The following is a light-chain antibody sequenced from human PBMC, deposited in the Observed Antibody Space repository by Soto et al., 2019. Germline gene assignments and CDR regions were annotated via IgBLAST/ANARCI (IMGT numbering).Light chain of an antibody. CDR2: AAS. V-gene: IGKV1-9*01. CDR1: QGINTF. J-gene: IGKJ5*01. CDR3: QQLNSYPIT. Sequence: IQLTQSPSSLSASLLDRVTITCRASQGINTFLAWYQQKAGKAPKLLIYAASTLQSGVPSRFSGSGSGTDFALTISSLQSEDFATYYCQQLNSYPITFGQGTRLEI.